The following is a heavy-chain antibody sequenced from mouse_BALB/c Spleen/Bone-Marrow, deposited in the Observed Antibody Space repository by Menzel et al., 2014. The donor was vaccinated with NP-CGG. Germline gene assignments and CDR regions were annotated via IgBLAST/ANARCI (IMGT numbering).Heavy chain of an antibody. V-gene: IGHV4-1*02. CDR2: INPESRTI. CDR3: ARLDYYGSLNY. Sequence: EVKLVESGGGLVQPGGSLKLSCAASGFDFXRYWMSWVRQAPGKGLEWIGEINPESRTINYSPSLKDKFIISRDNAKNTLNRLLNKVRSEDTAPYYCARLDYYGSLNYWGQGTTLTVSS. D-gene: IGHD1-2*01. J-gene: IGHJ2*01. CDR1: GFDFXRYW.